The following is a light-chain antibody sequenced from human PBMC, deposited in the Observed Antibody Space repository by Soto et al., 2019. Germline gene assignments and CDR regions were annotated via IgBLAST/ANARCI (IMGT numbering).Light chain of an antibody. CDR2: EGS. CDR1: SSDVGSYNL. Sequence: QSVLTKPASVSGSPGQSITISCTRTSSDVGSYNLVSWYQQHPGKAPKLMIYEGSKRPSGVSNRFSGSKSGNTASLTISGLQAEDEADYYCCSYAGSSTSLYVFGTGTKVTVL. J-gene: IGLJ1*01. V-gene: IGLV2-23*01. CDR3: CSYAGSSTSLYV.